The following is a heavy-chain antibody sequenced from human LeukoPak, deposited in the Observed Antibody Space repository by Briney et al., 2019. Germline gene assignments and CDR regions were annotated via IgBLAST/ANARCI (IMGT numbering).Heavy chain of an antibody. V-gene: IGHV1-18*01. CDR1: GYTFTSYG. CDR3: AREGTERFGELSPYYYYYYMDV. Sequence: GASVKVSCKASGYTFTSYGITWVRQAPGQGLEWMGWISAYNGNTKYAQKLQGRVTMTTDTSTSTAYMELRSLRSDDTAVYYCAREGTERFGELSPYYYYYYMDVWGKGTTVTISS. J-gene: IGHJ6*03. D-gene: IGHD3-10*01. CDR2: ISAYNGNT.